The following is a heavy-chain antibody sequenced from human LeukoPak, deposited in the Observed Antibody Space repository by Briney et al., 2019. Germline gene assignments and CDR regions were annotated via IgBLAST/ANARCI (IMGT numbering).Heavy chain of an antibody. CDR3: ARGGSYVHY. Sequence: GGSLRLSCTASGFTFNNYWMHWVRQAPGKGLVWVSCVSPDGSDIRYADSVKGRFTISRDNAKNSLYLQMNSLRADDTAVYYCARGGSYVHYWGQGTLVTVSS. V-gene: IGHV3-74*01. J-gene: IGHJ4*02. CDR1: GFTFNNYW. D-gene: IGHD1-26*01. CDR2: VSPDGSDI.